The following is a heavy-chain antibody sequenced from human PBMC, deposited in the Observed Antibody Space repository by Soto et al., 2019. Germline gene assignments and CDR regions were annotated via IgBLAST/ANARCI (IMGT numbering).Heavy chain of an antibody. V-gene: IGHV3-21*01. CDR3: ATSYGSGSYYYYYGMDV. Sequence: ESGGGLVKPGGSLRLSCAASGFTFSSYSMNWVRQAPGKGLEWVSSISSSSSYIYYADSVKGRFTISRDNAKNSLYLQMNSLRAEDTAVYYCATSYGSGSYYYYYGMDVWGQGTTVTVSS. CDR2: ISSSSSYI. CDR1: GFTFSSYS. D-gene: IGHD3-10*01. J-gene: IGHJ6*02.